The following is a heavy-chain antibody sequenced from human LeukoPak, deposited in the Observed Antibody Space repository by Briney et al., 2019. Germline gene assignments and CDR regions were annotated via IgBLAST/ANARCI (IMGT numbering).Heavy chain of an antibody. CDR2: IYYSGST. CDR3: ASRIVPAAIDEGNWFDP. V-gene: IGHV4-39*07. J-gene: IGHJ5*02. Sequence: PSETLSLTCTVSGGSISSSSYYWGWIRQPPGKGLEWIGSIYYSGSTYYNPSLKSRVTISVDTSKNQFSLKLSSVTAADTAVYYCASRIVPAAIDEGNWFDPWGQGTLVTVSS. CDR1: GGSISSSSYY. D-gene: IGHD2-2*02.